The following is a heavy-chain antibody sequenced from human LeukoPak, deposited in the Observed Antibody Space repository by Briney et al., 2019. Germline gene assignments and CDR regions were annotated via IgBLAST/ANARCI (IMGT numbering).Heavy chain of an antibody. Sequence: SETLSLTCTVSGGSISSGGYYWSWIRQPPGKGLEWIGYIYHSGSTYYNPSLKSRVTISVDRSKNQFSLKLSSVTAADTAVYYCARVGLDAARPLYYYYYYMDVWGKGTTVTVSS. V-gene: IGHV4-30-2*01. CDR3: ARVGLDAARPLYYYYYYMDV. CDR1: GGSISSGGYY. D-gene: IGHD6-6*01. CDR2: IYHSGST. J-gene: IGHJ6*03.